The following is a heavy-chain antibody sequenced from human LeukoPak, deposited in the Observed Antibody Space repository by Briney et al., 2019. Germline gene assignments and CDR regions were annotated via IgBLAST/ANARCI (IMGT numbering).Heavy chain of an antibody. J-gene: IGHJ5*02. CDR1: GGSFSGYY. CDR3: ARGLKLATVTTSSWFDP. Sequence: SETLSLTCAVYGGSFSGYYWSWIRQPPGKGLEWIGEINHSGSTNYNPSLKSRVTISVDTSKNQFSLKLSSVTAADTAVYYCARGLKLATVTTSSWFDPWGQGTLVTVSS. V-gene: IGHV4-34*01. D-gene: IGHD4-17*01. CDR2: INHSGST.